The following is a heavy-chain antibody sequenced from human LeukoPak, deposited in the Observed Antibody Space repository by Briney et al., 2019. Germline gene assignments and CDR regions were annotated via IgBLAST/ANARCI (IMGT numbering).Heavy chain of an antibody. CDR2: ISGSGGST. J-gene: IGHJ4*02. V-gene: IGHV3-23*01. Sequence: PGGSLRLSCAASGFTFSSYAMSWVRQAPGKGLEWVSAISGSGGSTYYADSVKGRFTISRDNSKNTLYLQMNSLRAEDTAVYYCARVYYDLWSGYYRYYFDYWGQGTLVTVSS. CDR1: GFTFSSYA. CDR3: ARVYYDLWSGYYRYYFDY. D-gene: IGHD3-3*01.